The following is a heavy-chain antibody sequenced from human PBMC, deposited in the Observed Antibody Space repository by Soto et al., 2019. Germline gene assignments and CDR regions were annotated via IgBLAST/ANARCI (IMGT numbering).Heavy chain of an antibody. CDR2: ISYSGST. D-gene: IGHD2-15*01. J-gene: IGHJ4*02. CDR1: GSSMSSYY. CDR3: ARADPDASVGY. V-gene: IGHV4-59*01. Sequence: SETLSLTCTVSGSSMSSYYWTWLRQSPGRGLEWIGYISYSGSTYYNPSLKSRVTISADTSKNQFSLRMNSMIAADTAVYYCARADPDASVGYWGQGTLVTVSS.